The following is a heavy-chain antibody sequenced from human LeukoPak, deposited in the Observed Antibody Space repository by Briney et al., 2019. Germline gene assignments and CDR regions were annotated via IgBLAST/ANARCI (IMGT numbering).Heavy chain of an antibody. V-gene: IGHV1-69*04. J-gene: IGHJ5*02. D-gene: IGHD2/OR15-2a*01. CDR2: IIPIFGIA. CDR3: ARAIEGWFDP. Sequence: SVKVSCKASGGTLSSYAISWVRQAPRQGLEWMGRIIPIFGIANYAQKFQGRVTITADKSTSTAYMELSSLRSEDTAVYYCARAIEGWFDPWGQGTLLTVSS. CDR1: GGTLSSYA.